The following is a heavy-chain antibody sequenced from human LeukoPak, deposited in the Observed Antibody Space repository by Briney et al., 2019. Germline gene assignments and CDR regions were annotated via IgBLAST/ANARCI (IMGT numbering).Heavy chain of an antibody. V-gene: IGHV4-39*07. D-gene: IGHD6-13*01. CDR2: IFYSGST. Sequence: SETLSLTCTVSGGSISSSSYYWGWIRQPPGKGLEWIGTIFYSGSTYHNPSLKSRVTISVDTSKNQFSLKLSSVTAADTAVYYCARSIAAAAQGFDYWGQGTLVTVSS. J-gene: IGHJ4*02. CDR3: ARSIAAAAQGFDY. CDR1: GGSISSSSYY.